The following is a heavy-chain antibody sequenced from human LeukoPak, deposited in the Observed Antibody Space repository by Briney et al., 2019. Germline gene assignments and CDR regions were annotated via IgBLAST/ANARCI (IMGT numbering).Heavy chain of an antibody. CDR3: TKWNGYGDY. J-gene: IGHJ4*02. CDR1: GFTFSSYG. D-gene: IGHD3-3*01. CDR2: VSESGGST. Sequence: GGSLRLSCAASGFTFSSYGMSWVRQAPGKGLEWVSGVSESGGSTYYTDSVKGRFTISRDNSRNTLYLQMNSLRAEDTDIYYCTKWNGYGDYWGQGILVTVSS. V-gene: IGHV3-23*01.